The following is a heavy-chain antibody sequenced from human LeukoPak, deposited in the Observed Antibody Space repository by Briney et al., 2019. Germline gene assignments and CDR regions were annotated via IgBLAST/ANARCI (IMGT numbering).Heavy chain of an antibody. Sequence: SETLSLTCTVSGGSISSYYWSWIRQPAGKGLEWIGRIYTSGSTNYNPSLKSRVTMSVDTSKNQFSLKLSSVTAADTAVYYCARDNGYDFWSGHTHYYYYYMDVWGKGTTVTVSS. V-gene: IGHV4-4*07. CDR1: GGSISSYY. J-gene: IGHJ6*03. CDR3: ARDNGYDFWSGHTHYYYYYMDV. D-gene: IGHD3-3*01. CDR2: IYTSGST.